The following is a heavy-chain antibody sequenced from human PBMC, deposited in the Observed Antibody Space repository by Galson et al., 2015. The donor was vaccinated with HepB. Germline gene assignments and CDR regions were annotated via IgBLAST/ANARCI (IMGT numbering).Heavy chain of an antibody. Sequence: SLRLSCAASGFTFSSYWMSRVRQAPGKGLEWVANIKQDGSEKYYVDSVKGRFTISRDNAKNSLYLQMNSLRAEDTAVYYCARDRFRGSYWDYFDYWGQGTLVTVSS. D-gene: IGHD1-26*01. CDR3: ARDRFRGSYWDYFDY. V-gene: IGHV3-7*03. CDR1: GFTFSSYW. J-gene: IGHJ4*02. CDR2: IKQDGSEK.